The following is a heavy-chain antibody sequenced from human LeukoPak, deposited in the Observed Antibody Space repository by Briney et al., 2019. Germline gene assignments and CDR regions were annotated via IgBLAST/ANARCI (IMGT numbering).Heavy chain of an antibody. CDR1: GFTFSSYG. CDR3: AKVGYGSGPPDY. CDR2: IRYDGSSK. J-gene: IGHJ4*02. V-gene: IGHV3-30*02. Sequence: QPGGSLRLSCAASGFTFSSYGMHWVRQAPGKGLEWVAFIRYDGSSKYYADSVKGRFTISRDNSKNTLYLQMNSLRAEDTAVYYCAKVGYGSGPPDYWGQGTLVTVSS. D-gene: IGHD3-10*01.